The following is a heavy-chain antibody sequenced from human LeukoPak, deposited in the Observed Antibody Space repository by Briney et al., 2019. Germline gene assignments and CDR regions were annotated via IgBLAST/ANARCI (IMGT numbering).Heavy chain of an antibody. CDR2: ISGSGGST. CDR3: ATTNRYSGSYRDFDY. CDR1: GFTFRDSW. V-gene: IGHV3-23*01. J-gene: IGHJ4*02. Sequence: PGGSLRLSCEGSGFTFRDSWMSWVRQAPGKGLEWVSAISGSGGSTYYADSVKGRFTISRDNSKNTLYLQMNSLRAEDTALYYCATTNRYSGSYRDFDYWGQGTLVTVSS. D-gene: IGHD1-26*01.